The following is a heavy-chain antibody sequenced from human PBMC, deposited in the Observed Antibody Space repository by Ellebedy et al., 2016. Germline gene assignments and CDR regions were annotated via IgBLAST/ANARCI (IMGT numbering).Heavy chain of an antibody. D-gene: IGHD4-23*01. V-gene: IGHV3-33*03. CDR2: IAHDGSNI. CDR3: AIDARENYGGYAGIYYFDS. Sequence: GGSLRLSCAASGFSFNIYGMHWVRQAPGKGLEWVAVIAHDGSNINYADSVKGRFTVSRDNSNSTFFMEMSSLRVEDTAVYYCAIDARENYGGYAGIYYFDSWGQGTLVTVSS. CDR1: GFSFNIYG. J-gene: IGHJ4*02.